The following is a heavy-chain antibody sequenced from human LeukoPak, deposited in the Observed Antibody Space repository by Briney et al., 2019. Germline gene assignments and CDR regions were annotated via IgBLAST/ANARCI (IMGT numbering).Heavy chain of an antibody. CDR3: AKDRGRDGYNEY. D-gene: IGHD5-24*01. V-gene: IGHV3-23*01. Sequence: GGSLRLSCAASGFTFSSYAMSWVRQAPGKGLEWVSAISGSGGSTYYADSVKGRFTISRDNSKDTLYLQMNSLRAEDTAVYYCAKDRGRDGYNEYWGQGTLVTVSS. CDR2: ISGSGGST. J-gene: IGHJ4*02. CDR1: GFTFSSYA.